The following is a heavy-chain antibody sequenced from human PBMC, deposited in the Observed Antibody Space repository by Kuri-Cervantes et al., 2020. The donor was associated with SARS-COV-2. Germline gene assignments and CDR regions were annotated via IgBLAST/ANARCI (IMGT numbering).Heavy chain of an antibody. CDR2: IYHSGST. D-gene: IGHD1-26*01. V-gene: IGHV4-38-2*01. J-gene: IGHJ4*02. CDR1: GYSISSGYY. CDR3: GRDLGSSSDY. Sequence: SETLSLTCAVSGYSISSGYYWGWIRQPPGKGLEWIGSIYHSGSTYYNPSLKSRVTISVDTSKNQFSLKLSSVTAADTAVYYCGRDLGSSSDYWGQGTLVTVSS.